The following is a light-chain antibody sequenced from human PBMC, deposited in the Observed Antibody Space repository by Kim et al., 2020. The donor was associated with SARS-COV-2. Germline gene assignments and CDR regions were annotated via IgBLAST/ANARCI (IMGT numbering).Light chain of an antibody. CDR2: DAS. V-gene: IGKV3-15*01. J-gene: IGKJ4*01. CDR1: QNIGTN. CDR3: QQYQTWPS. Sequence: SVSPGERVTLACRASQNIGTNLAWYQQRPGQSPRVLLYDASKRAIDIPARFSGSGSGTEFTLTISSLQSEDFAVYYCQQYQTWPSFGGGTKVDIK.